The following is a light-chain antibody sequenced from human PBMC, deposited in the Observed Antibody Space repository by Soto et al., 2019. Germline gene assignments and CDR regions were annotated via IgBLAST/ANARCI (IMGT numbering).Light chain of an antibody. CDR1: SSNIGSNT. CDR3: AAWDDSLNGHV. Sequence: QSVLSQPPSASGTPGQRVTISCSGSSSNIGSNTVSWYQQFPGTAPKLLIYFNIQRPSGVPDRFSGSKSGTSASLAISGLQSEDEDDYYCAAWDDSLNGHVFGTGTKGTVL. J-gene: IGLJ1*01. V-gene: IGLV1-44*01. CDR2: FNI.